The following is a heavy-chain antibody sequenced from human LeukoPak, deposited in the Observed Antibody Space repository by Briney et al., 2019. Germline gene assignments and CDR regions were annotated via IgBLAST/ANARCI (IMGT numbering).Heavy chain of an antibody. CDR1: GGSISSYY. V-gene: IGHV4-4*07. D-gene: IGHD1-26*01. J-gene: IGHJ3*02. Sequence: SETLSLTCTVSGGSISSYYWSWIRQPAGKGLEWIGRIYTSGSTNYNPSLKSRVTISVDKSKNQFSLELSSVTAADTAVYYCARLDRGATISGAFDIWGQGTMVTVSS. CDR3: ARLDRGATISGAFDI. CDR2: IYTSGST.